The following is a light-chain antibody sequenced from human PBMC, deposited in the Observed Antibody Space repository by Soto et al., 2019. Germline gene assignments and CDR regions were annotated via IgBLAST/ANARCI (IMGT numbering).Light chain of an antibody. CDR3: SSYTTSNTRQIV. Sequence: QSVLTQPASLCGSPGQSITISCTGTSSDVGGYNYVSWYQHHPGKAPKLIIYDVTNRPSGVSNPFSGSKSGNTASLTISGLQPEDEADYYCSSYTTSNTRQIVFGTGTKVTVL. CDR2: DVT. V-gene: IGLV2-14*03. CDR1: SSDVGGYNY. J-gene: IGLJ1*01.